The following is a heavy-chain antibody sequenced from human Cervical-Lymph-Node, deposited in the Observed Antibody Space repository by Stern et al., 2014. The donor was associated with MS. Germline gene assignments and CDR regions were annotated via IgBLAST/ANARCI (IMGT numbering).Heavy chain of an antibody. V-gene: IGHV1-69*12. CDR2: INPIFGVT. CDR1: GGTFRSYG. J-gene: IGHJ6*02. D-gene: IGHD3-9*01. Sequence: VQLVESGAEVKQPGSSVNVSCKASGGTFRSYGFSWVRQAPGPGLEWMGGINPIFGVTKYEQKYQGKVTIIAHESTNTGYMAMSSLRSEDTAVYYCARHFDWLLGAEDYGMDVWGQGTTVTVSS. CDR3: ARHFDWLLGAEDYGMDV.